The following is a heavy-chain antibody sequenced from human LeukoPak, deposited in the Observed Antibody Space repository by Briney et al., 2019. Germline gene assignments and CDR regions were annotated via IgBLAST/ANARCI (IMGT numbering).Heavy chain of an antibody. D-gene: IGHD2-8*02. Sequence: GGSLRLSCAASGFPFTSGFTFSDYYMSWIRQAPGKGLEWVSYISSTSAYTSYADSVRGRFTISRDNANNSLFLQMNGPRAGDTAIYYCARGGTGAFDYWGQGTLVTVSS. CDR3: ARGGTGAFDY. J-gene: IGHJ4*02. CDR2: ISSTSAYT. CDR1: GFPFTSGFTFSDYY. V-gene: IGHV3-11*06.